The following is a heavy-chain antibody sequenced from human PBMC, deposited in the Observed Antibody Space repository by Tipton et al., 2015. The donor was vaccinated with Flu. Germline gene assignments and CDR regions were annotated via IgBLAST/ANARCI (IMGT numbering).Heavy chain of an antibody. D-gene: IGHD5-12*01. CDR3: ARVPFGDGYDYYFDF. CDR1: GDSVSSGRYY. CDR2: IYYSGST. J-gene: IGHJ4*02. V-gene: IGHV4-61*01. Sequence: TLSLTCTVSGDSVSSGRYYWSWLRQTPGKGLEWIGYIYYSGSTPYNPSLRTRVNISIDTSKKQFSLEVSSVITADTAMYYCARVPFGDGYDYYFDFWGEGTLVTVSS.